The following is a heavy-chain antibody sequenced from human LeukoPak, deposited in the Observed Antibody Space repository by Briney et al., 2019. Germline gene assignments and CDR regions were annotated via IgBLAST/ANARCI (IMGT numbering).Heavy chain of an antibody. CDR1: GYTFSNNY. CDR2: INPSGGST. Sequence: ASVTVSCKASGYTFSNNYMHWLRQAPGQGLEWMGIINPSGGSTNYAQKFQGRVTMTSDMSTSTVYMELGSLRSEDTAVYYCARYLGAPELTGGYIGYYYYYYMDVWGKGTTVTVSS. CDR3: ARYLGAPELTGGYIGYYYYYYMDV. J-gene: IGHJ6*03. D-gene: IGHD3-22*01. V-gene: IGHV1-46*01.